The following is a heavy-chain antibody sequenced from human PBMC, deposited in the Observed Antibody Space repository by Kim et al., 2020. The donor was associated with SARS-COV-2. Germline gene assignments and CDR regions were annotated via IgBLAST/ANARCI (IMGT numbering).Heavy chain of an antibody. Sequence: DGSDKYSVDSVKGRFTISRDNTKNSLYLQMNSLRVEDTAVYYCARDTADYWGQGTLVTVSS. V-gene: IGHV3-7*01. CDR2: DGSDK. J-gene: IGHJ4*02. CDR3: ARDTADY.